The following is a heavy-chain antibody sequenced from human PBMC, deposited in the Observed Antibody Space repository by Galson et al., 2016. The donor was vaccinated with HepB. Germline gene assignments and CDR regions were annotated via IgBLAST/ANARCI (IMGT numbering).Heavy chain of an antibody. CDR2: ISSSSRYI. CDR1: GFSFSSYG. CDR3: ARGHYDFWSGPSRRAFDI. D-gene: IGHD3-3*01. V-gene: IGHV3-21*01. J-gene: IGHJ3*02. Sequence: SLRLSCAASGFSFSSYGMNRARQAPGKGLEWVSSISSSSRYIYYADSLKGRFTISRDNAKNSLYLQMNSLRAEDTAVYYCARGHYDFWSGPSRRAFDIWGQGTMVTVSS.